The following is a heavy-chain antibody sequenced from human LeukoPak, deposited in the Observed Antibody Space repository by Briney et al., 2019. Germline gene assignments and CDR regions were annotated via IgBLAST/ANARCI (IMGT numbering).Heavy chain of an antibody. V-gene: IGHV3-23*01. J-gene: IGHJ5*02. CDR1: GFTFSSYA. CDR2: ISGSGGST. Sequence: GGSLRLSCAASGFTFSSYAMSWVRQAPGKRLEWVSAISGSGGSTYYADSVKGRFTISRDTSKNTLYLQMNSLRAEDTAVYYCAKGRYSGSYYNWFDPWGQGTLVTVSS. CDR3: AKGRYSGSYYNWFDP. D-gene: IGHD1-26*01.